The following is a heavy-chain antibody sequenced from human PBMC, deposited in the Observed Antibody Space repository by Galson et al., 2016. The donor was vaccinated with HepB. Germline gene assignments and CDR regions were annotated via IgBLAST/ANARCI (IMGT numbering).Heavy chain of an antibody. V-gene: IGHV3-48*02. D-gene: IGHD3/OR15-3a*01. CDR3: ATFVGLGGSG. Sequence: SLRLSCAASGFTFNTYAFNWVRQAPGKGLEWLSYINSRGDTKYYGDSLKGRFTTSRDNAKNSLYLEMNSLTDDDTAIYYCATFVGLGGSGWGQGTLVTVSS. CDR1: GFTFNTYA. J-gene: IGHJ4*02. CDR2: INSRGDTK.